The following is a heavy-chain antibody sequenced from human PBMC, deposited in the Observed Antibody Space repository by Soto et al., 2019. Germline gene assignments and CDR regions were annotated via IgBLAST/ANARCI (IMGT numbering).Heavy chain of an antibody. Sequence: GGSLRLSCAASGFTFSSYAMSWVRQAPGKGLEWVSAISGSGGSTYYADSVKGRCTTSRGNSKNTLYLQMNSLRAEDTAVYYCAKELLWFGELPTIDYWGQGTLVTVSS. V-gene: IGHV3-23*01. J-gene: IGHJ4*02. CDR2: ISGSGGST. CDR1: GFTFSSYA. D-gene: IGHD3-10*01. CDR3: AKELLWFGELPTIDY.